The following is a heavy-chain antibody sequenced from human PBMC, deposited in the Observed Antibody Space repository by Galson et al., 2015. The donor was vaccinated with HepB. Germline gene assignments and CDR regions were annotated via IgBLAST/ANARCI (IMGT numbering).Heavy chain of an antibody. J-gene: IGHJ4*02. CDR1: GFTFSSYA. D-gene: IGHD5-24*01. V-gene: IGHV3-30*04. CDR2: ISYDGSNK. Sequence: SLRLSCAASGFTFSSYAMHWVRQAPGKGLEWVAVISYDGSNKYYADSVKGRFTISRDNSKNTLYLQMNSLRAEDTAVYYCARDGGYNTHLDYWGQGTLVTVSS. CDR3: ARDGGYNTHLDY.